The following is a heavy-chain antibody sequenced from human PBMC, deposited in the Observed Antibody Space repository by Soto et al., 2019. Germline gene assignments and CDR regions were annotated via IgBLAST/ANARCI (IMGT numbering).Heavy chain of an antibody. V-gene: IGHV3-23*01. CDR1: GFTFSSYA. D-gene: IGHD2-15*01. J-gene: IGHJ6*03. CDR3: ASGVAASHFYYYYMDV. Sequence: PGGSLRLSCAASGFTFSSYAMSWVRQAPGKGLEWVSAISGSGGSTYYADSVKGRFTISRDNAKNSLHLQMNSLRAEDTAVYYCASGVAASHFYYYYMDVWGKGTTVTVSS. CDR2: ISGSGGST.